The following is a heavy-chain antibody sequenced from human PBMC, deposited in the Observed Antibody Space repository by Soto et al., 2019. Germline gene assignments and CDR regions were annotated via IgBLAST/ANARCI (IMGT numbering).Heavy chain of an antibody. CDR3: AKVQDWNYYFDY. CDR2: ISYDGSNK. CDR1: GFTFSSYG. J-gene: IGHJ4*02. V-gene: IGHV3-30*18. Sequence: GSLRLSCAASGFTFSSYGMHWVRQAPGKGLEWVAVISYDGSNKYYADSVKGRFTISRDNSKNTLYLQMNSLRAEDTAVYYCAKVQDWNYYFDYWGQGTLVTVSS. D-gene: IGHD1-7*01.